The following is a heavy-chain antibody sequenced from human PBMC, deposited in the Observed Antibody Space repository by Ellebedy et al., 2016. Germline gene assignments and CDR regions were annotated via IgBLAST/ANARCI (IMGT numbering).Heavy chain of an antibody. J-gene: IGHJ5*02. CDR2: INRYGSIT. D-gene: IGHD6-6*01. Sequence: GESLKISXAASGFNFDGFSMHWARQAPGKGLEWVSLINRYGSITYYADSVKGRFTISRDSSRNSLYLQMNSLRPEDTALYYCVKERYGVQFVLGSWGQGTLVTVAS. CDR3: VKERYGVQFVLGS. CDR1: GFNFDGFS. V-gene: IGHV3-43*01.